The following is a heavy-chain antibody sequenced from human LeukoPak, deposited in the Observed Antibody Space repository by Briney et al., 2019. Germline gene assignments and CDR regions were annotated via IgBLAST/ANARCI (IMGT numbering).Heavy chain of an antibody. J-gene: IGHJ3*02. CDR2: INKDGSQK. D-gene: IGHD2-2*01. V-gene: IGHV3-7*03. CDR1: GFMFNDYW. CDR3: AKVGGCSSTSCYDDAFDI. Sequence: GGSLRLSCAASGFMFNDYWMSWIRQTPGKGLGWVALINKDGSQKEYVDSVKGRFTISRDNSKNTLYLQMNSLRAEDTAVYYCAKVGGCSSTSCYDDAFDIWGQGTMVTVSP.